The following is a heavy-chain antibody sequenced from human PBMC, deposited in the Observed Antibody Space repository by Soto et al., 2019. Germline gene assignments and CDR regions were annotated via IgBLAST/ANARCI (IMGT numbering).Heavy chain of an antibody. V-gene: IGHV3-23*01. CDR1: VFTFSSYA. D-gene: IGHD3-22*01. Sequence: GWSLRLSCAGSVFTFSSYAMSWVRQAPGKGLEWVSAISGSGGSTYYADSVKGRFTISRDNSKNTLYLQMNSLRAEDTAVYYCAKDSGITMIVVVITGAFDIWGQGTMVTVSS. CDR2: ISGSGGST. J-gene: IGHJ3*02. CDR3: AKDSGITMIVVVITGAFDI.